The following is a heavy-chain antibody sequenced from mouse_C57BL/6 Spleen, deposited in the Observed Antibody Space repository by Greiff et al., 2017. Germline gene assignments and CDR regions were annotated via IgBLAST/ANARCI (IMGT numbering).Heavy chain of an antibody. D-gene: IGHD2-1*01. CDR1: GFTFSDYG. CDR3: ASRNYGGY. J-gene: IGHJ2*01. CDR2: ISSGSSTI. V-gene: IGHV5-17*01. Sequence: EVKLMESGGGLVKPGGSLKLSCAASGFTFSDYGMHWVRQAPEKGLEWVAYISSGSSTIYYADTVKGRFTISSDNAKNTLFLQMTSLRSEDTAMYYCASRNYGGYWGQGTTLTVSS.